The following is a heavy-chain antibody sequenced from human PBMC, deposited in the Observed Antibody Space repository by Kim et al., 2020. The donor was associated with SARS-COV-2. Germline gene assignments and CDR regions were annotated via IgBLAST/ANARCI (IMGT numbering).Heavy chain of an antibody. CDR3: ARDHYNGPYDY. CDR2: T. J-gene: IGHJ4*01. Sequence: TNHPDSVKGRFTLSGDICKDNLYLQMSSLRYEYTAVYYCARDHYNGPYDYWGHGTQVTVSS. V-gene: IGHV3-53*01. D-gene: IGHD2-8*01.